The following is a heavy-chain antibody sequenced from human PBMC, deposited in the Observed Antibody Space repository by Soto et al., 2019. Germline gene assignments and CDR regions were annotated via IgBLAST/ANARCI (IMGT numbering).Heavy chain of an antibody. D-gene: IGHD2-2*01. CDR3: ARGGSIVAVPTTMGAPFGY. CDR2: INPSGTST. J-gene: IGHJ4*02. Sequence: QVQLVQSGAEVKKPGASVKVSCKASGFTFSSYHMHWVRQAPGQGLEWMGTINPSGTSTTNAQKFQGRVTMTRDTSTSTVYMELSSLRSEDTAVYYCARGGSIVAVPTTMGAPFGYWGQGTLVAVSS. V-gene: IGHV1-46*03. CDR1: GFTFSSYH.